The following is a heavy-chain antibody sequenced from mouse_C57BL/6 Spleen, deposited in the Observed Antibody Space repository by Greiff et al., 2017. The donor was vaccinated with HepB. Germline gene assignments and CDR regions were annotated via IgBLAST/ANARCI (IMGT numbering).Heavy chain of an antibody. Sequence: VVKPGASVKISCKASGYAFSSSWMNWVKQRPGKGLEWIGRIYPGDGDTNYNGKFKGKATLTADKSSSTAYMQLSSLTSEDSAVYFCARGTAQATYYFDYWGQGTTLTVSS. J-gene: IGHJ2*01. D-gene: IGHD3-2*02. V-gene: IGHV1-82*01. CDR3: ARGTAQATYYFDY. CDR1: GYAFSSSW. CDR2: IYPGDGDT.